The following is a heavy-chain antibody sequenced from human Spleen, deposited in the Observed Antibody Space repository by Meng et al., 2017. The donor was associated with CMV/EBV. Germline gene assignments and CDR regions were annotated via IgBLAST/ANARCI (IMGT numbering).Heavy chain of an antibody. CDR2: ISGSGYTI. Sequence: RLSCSASETCSREYYMSWIRQAPGKGLQWISYISGSGYTIYYSDSVKGRFTVSRDSAKNSLYLQMNSLRVDDTAIYYCARGAWWFDTWGQGTLVTVSS. CDR3: ARGAWWFDT. V-gene: IGHV3-11*01. J-gene: IGHJ5*02. CDR1: ETCSREYY.